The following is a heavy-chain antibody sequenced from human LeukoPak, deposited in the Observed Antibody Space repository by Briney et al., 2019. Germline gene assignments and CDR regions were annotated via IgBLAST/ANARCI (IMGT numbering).Heavy chain of an antibody. CDR3: ARKDYYDNRGRVFDI. CDR2: IYHSGST. Sequence: SETLSLTCAVSGGSISSSNWWSWVRQPPGKGLEWIGEIYHSGSTNYNPSLKSRVTISVDKSKNQFSLNPSSVTAADTAVYYCARKDYYDNRGRVFDIWGQGTMVTVSS. CDR1: GGSISSSNW. D-gene: IGHD3-22*01. V-gene: IGHV4-4*02. J-gene: IGHJ3*02.